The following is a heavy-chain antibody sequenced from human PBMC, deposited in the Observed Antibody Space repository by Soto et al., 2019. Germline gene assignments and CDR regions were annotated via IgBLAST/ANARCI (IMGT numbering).Heavy chain of an antibody. V-gene: IGHV1-8*01. CDR2: MNPNSGNT. CDR1: GYSFTSYD. CDR3: ATVDYDFWSGSKGIGY. Sequence: ASVKVSFKASGYSFTSYDINWVRQATGQGLEWMGWMNPNSGNTGYAQKFQGRVTMTRNTSISTAYMELSSLRSEDTAVYYCATVDYDFWSGSKGIGYWGQGTLVTVSS. D-gene: IGHD3-3*01. J-gene: IGHJ4*02.